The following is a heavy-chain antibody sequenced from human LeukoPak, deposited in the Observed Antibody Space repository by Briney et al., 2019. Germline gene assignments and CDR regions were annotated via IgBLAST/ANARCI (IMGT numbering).Heavy chain of an antibody. CDR2: IKTDGGEK. V-gene: IGHV3-7*01. Sequence: GGSLRLSCVASGFSFNNYWMSWFRQAPGKGLEWVGNIKTDGGEKYYVDSVRGRFTISRDNAKNSLYLQMNSLRAEDTAVYYCAKDLNRYCSSTSCHALDYWGQGTLVTVSS. CDR3: AKDLNRYCSSTSCHALDY. D-gene: IGHD2-2*01. CDR1: GFSFNNYW. J-gene: IGHJ4*02.